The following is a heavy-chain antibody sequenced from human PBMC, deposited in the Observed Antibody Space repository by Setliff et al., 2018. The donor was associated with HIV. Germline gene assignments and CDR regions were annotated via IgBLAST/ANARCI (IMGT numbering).Heavy chain of an antibody. J-gene: IGHJ6*02. CDR1: GFTFSNYA. Sequence: GGSLRLSCAASGFTFSNYAMSWVRQAPGKGLEWVSGISGSAGTTYYADSVKGRFTISRDNSKNTLYLQMNSLRVEDTAVYYCAKDVCSGAYCYAYYYYGMDVWGQGTMVTVSS. D-gene: IGHD2-15*01. CDR2: ISGSAGTT. V-gene: IGHV3-23*01. CDR3: AKDVCSGAYCYAYYYYGMDV.